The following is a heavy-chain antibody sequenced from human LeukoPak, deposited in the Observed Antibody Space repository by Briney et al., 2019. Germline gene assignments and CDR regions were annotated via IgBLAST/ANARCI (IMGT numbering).Heavy chain of an antibody. J-gene: IGHJ6*03. CDR2: IHYSGST. V-gene: IGHV4-39*01. D-gene: IGHD6-13*01. Sequence: SETLSLTCTVSGDTIGSSSYYWGWIRQPPGRGLEWIGSIHYSGSTYYNPSLKSRVTISVDTSKNPFSLKLSSVTAANTAEYYCARRGSPTYYYLDVWGKGTTVTVPS. CDR1: GDTIGSSSYY. CDR3: ARRGSPTYYYLDV.